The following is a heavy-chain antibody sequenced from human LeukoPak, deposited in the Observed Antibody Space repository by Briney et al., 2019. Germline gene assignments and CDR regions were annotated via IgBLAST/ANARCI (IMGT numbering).Heavy chain of an antibody. CDR3: ARVRRTVTSYGSGSNWFDP. CDR2: INPNSGGT. Sequence: ASVKVSCKASGYTFTGYYMHWVRQAPGQGLEWMGRINPNSGGTNYAQKFQGRVTVTRDTSISTAYMELSRLRSDDTAVYYCARVRRTVTSYGSGSNWFDPWGQGTLVTVSS. V-gene: IGHV1-2*06. J-gene: IGHJ5*02. D-gene: IGHD3-10*01. CDR1: GYTFTGYY.